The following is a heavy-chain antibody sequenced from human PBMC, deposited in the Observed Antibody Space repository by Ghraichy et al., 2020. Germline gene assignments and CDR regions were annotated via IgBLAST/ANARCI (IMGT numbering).Heavy chain of an antibody. Sequence: GSLRLSCSVSGGSISSYYWNWIRQPPGKGLEWIGYIYYSGSTNYNPSLKSRVTISVDTSKNQFSLKLTSVTAADTAVYYCAREYSSPREVFGMDVWGQGTTVTVSS. CDR1: GGSISSYY. J-gene: IGHJ6*02. V-gene: IGHV4-59*01. D-gene: IGHD6-19*01. CDR3: AREYSSPREVFGMDV. CDR2: IYYSGST.